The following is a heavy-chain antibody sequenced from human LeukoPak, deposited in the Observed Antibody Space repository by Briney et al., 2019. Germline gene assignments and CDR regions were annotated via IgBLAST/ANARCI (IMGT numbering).Heavy chain of an antibody. J-gene: IGHJ4*02. Sequence: SETLSLTCAVYGGSFSGYYWSWIRQPPGKGLEWIGEINHSGSTNYNPSLKSRVTISVDTSKNQFSLKLSSVTAADTAVYYCARTHSGTYYGFDYWGQGALVTVSS. CDR2: INHSGST. D-gene: IGHD1-26*01. V-gene: IGHV4-34*01. CDR1: GGSFSGYY. CDR3: ARTHSGTYYGFDY.